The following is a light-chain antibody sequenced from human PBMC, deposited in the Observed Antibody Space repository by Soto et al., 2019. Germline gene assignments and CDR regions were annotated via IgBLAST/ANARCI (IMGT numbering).Light chain of an antibody. CDR1: QSVGRNY. Sequence: EIVLTQSPGTLSLSPGESATLSCRPSQSVGRNYLAWFQHKPDQAPRLLIYDASNRATGVPDRFSGSGSGTDFTLSVTRLEPEDFAVYYCHQYAVSPLTFGGGTTVEIK. V-gene: IGKV3-20*01. CDR2: DAS. CDR3: HQYAVSPLT. J-gene: IGKJ4*01.